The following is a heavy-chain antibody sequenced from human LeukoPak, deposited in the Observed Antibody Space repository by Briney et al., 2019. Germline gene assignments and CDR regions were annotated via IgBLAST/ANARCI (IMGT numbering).Heavy chain of an antibody. CDR1: GFTFSSYA. CDR3: ARQDHSDHGDPNWFDP. D-gene: IGHD4-17*01. V-gene: IGHV4-39*01. CDR2: ISYTGHT. J-gene: IGHJ5*02. Sequence: GSLRLSCAASGFTFSSYAMSWVRQPPGKELEWIGSISYTGHTFYNPSLKSRVTMSVDTSKSQFSLRLSSVTAADTAMYHCARQDHSDHGDPNWFDPWGQGSLVTVSS.